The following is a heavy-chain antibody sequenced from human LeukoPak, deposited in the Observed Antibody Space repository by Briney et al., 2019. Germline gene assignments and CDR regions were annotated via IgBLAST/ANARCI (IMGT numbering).Heavy chain of an antibody. CDR2: IYHSGST. V-gene: IGHV4-38-2*02. CDR3: ARGQAVLTGLYNWFDP. J-gene: IGHJ5*02. D-gene: IGHD4/OR15-4a*01. CDR1: GYSISSGYY. Sequence: SETLSLTCTVSGYSISSGYYWGWIRQPPGKGLEWIGSIYHSGSTYYNPSLKSRVTISVDTSKNQFSLKLSSVTAADTAVYYCARGQAVLTGLYNWFDPWGQGTLLTVSS.